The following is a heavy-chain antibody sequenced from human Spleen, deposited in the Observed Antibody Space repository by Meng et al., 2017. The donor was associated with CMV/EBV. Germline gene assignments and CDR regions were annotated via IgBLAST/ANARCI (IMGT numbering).Heavy chain of an antibody. CDR3: AKDGTHYGSGSYPPPWYYYGMDV. CDR1: GFTFNTYA. V-gene: IGHV3-23*01. D-gene: IGHD3-10*01. J-gene: IGHJ6*02. Sequence: LSLTCAASGFTFNTYAMNWVRQAPGKGLEWVSAISGSGGSTYYADSVKGRFTISRDNSKNTLYLQMNSLRAEDTAVYYCAKDGTHYGSGSYPPPWYYYGMDVWGQGTTVTVSS. CDR2: ISGSGGST.